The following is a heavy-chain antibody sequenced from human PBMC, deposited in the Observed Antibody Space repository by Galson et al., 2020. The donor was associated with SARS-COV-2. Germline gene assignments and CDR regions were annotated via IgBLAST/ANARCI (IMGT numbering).Heavy chain of an antibody. J-gene: IGHJ5*02. V-gene: IGHV2-5*01. D-gene: IGHD3-22*01. CDR1: GFPLSTSAVG. Sequence: SGPTLVQPTQTLPLPCTFSGFPLSTSAVGVGWLRHPPGKALEWLALIYWNDDKRYSPSLKTRLTISEDTSKNQVALTMTDINPVDTATYYCAYIHYFDSGGYLEGWFDPWGQGTLVTVSS. CDR3: AYIHYFDSGGYLEGWFDP. CDR2: IYWNDDK.